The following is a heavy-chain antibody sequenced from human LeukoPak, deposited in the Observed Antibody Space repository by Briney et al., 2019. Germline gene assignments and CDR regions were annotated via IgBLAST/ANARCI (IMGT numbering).Heavy chain of an antibody. V-gene: IGHV4-4*07. CDR2: FYTSGCP. J-gene: IGHJ3*02. CDR3: ARDLGITIFGVPYQMGDFDI. D-gene: IGHD3-3*01. Sequence: SETLSLTWTVSGGSISSYYWSWIRQPAGKGLEWIGRFYTSGCPNYNPSLRRRVPMSVDTPKDQFSLKLSSVTAADTAVYYCARDLGITIFGVPYQMGDFDIWGQGTMVTVPS. CDR1: GGSISSYY.